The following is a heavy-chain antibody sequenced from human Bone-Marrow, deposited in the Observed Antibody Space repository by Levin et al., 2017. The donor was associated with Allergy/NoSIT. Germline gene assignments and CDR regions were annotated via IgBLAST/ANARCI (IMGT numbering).Heavy chain of an antibody. J-gene: IGHJ3*02. D-gene: IGHD1-1*01. CDR1: GFTFNNYW. V-gene: IGHV3-74*01. Sequence: PGGSLRLSCTASGFTFNNYWMHWVRQVPGKGLVWVSRVNYDGSSTNYADSVKGRFTVSRDNAKDTLHLHMNRLREEDTGLYHCVRDSGDWKPLGTFDIWGQGAMVTVSA. CDR2: VNYDGSST. CDR3: VRDSGDWKPLGTFDI.